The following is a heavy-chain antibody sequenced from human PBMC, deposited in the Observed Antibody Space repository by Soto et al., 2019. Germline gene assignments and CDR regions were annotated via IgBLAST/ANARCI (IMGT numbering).Heavy chain of an antibody. CDR3: AMSGDLAVLDFDY. V-gene: IGHV4-39*01. J-gene: IGHJ4*02. D-gene: IGHD4-17*01. CDR2: IYYSGST. Sequence: QLQLQESGPGLVKPSETLSLTCTVSGGSISSSSYYWGWIRQPPGKVLEWIGSIYYSGSTYYNPPLKSRVTISVDTSKNQYSLKLSSVSGADTAVYYCAMSGDLAVLDFDYWGQGTLVTFSS. CDR1: GGSISSSSYY.